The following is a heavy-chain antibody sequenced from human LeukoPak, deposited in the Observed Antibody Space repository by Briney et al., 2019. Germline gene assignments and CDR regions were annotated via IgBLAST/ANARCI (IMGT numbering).Heavy chain of an antibody. V-gene: IGHV3-21*01. CDR1: GFTFTDYT. CDR2: ISSSSNYI. D-gene: IGHD3-16*02. J-gene: IGHJ4*02. CDR3: ARDYRSYGY. Sequence: GGSLRLSCAASGFTFTDYTMNWVRQAPGKGLEWVSSISSSSNYIYYADSVKGRFTISRDNAKNSLYLQMNSLRAEDTAVYHCARDYRSYGYWGQGTLVTVSS.